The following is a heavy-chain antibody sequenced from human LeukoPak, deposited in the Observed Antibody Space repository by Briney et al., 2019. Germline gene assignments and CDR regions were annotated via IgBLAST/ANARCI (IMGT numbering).Heavy chain of an antibody. Sequence: GRSLRLSCAASAFTFSSYGMHWVRQAPAKGLEWVAFISYDANNKYYADPVKGRFTISRDNSKNTLSLQMNSLRAEDTAVYYCAKDRHPARTDGYYFDYWGQGSLVTVSS. CDR1: AFTFSSYG. V-gene: IGHV3-30*18. D-gene: IGHD5-24*01. J-gene: IGHJ4*02. CDR3: AKDRHPARTDGYYFDY. CDR2: ISYDANNK.